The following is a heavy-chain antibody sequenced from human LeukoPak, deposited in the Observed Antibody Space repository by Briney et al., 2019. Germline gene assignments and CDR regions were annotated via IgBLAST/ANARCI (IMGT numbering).Heavy chain of an antibody. D-gene: IGHD3-3*01. CDR2: TYYRSKWYN. Sequence: SQTLSLTCAISGDSVSSNSAAWNWIRQSPSRGLEWLGGTYYRSKWYNDYAVSVKSRITINPDTSKNQFSLQLNSVTPEDTAVYYCARAAYDFWSGYYSFDYWGQGTLVTVSS. CDR3: ARAAYDFWSGYYSFDY. CDR1: GDSVSSNSAA. V-gene: IGHV6-1*01. J-gene: IGHJ4*02.